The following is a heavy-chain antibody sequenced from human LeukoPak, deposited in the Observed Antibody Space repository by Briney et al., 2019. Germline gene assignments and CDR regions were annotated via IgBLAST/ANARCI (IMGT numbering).Heavy chain of an antibody. Sequence: TGGSLRLSCAASGFTFTNAWMRWVRQAPGKGLEWVGRIKSRVSGGTTDYAAPVKGRFTISRDDSKNTLHLQMDSLRTEDTAVYYCTSDLPGGYSNYFDDWGQGTLVTVSS. J-gene: IGHJ4*02. CDR1: GFTFTNAW. V-gene: IGHV3-15*01. CDR2: IKSRVSGGTT. D-gene: IGHD4-23*01. CDR3: TSDLPGGYSNYFDD.